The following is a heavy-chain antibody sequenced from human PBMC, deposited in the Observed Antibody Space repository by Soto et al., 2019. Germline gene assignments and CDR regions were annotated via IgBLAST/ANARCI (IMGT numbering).Heavy chain of an antibody. Sequence: SETLSLTCTVSGGAISSSRYYWCLIRQPPGKGLDRIGSIYYSGSTYYNPSLKSRVTISVDSSKNQFSLKLSSVTAADTAVYYCARYLGQYYYDSSGYYWVGYYFDYWGQGTLDTVSS. CDR2: IYYSGST. V-gene: IGHV4-39*01. D-gene: IGHD3-22*01. J-gene: IGHJ4*02. CDR1: GGAISSSRYY. CDR3: ARYLGQYYYDSSGYYWVGYYFDY.